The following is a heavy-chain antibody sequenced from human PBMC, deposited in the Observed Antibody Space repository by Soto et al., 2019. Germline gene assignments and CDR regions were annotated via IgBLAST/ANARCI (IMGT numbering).Heavy chain of an antibody. J-gene: IGHJ6*02. CDR2: FIPIFGAA. V-gene: IGHV1-69*12. Sequence: QVQLVQSGAEVKKPGSSVKVSCKASGGTFSSYAISWVRQAPGQGLEWMGGFIPIFGAADYAQNFQGRVTIAADESTSTAYMELSSLRSEATAVYYCASPRDNYYYNGMDVWGQGTTVTVSS. D-gene: IGHD3-10*01. CDR1: GGTFSSYA. CDR3: ASPRDNYYYNGMDV.